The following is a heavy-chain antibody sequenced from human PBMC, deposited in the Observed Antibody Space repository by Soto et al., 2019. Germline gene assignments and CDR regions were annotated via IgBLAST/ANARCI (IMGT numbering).Heavy chain of an antibody. CDR1: GFTVSSNY. V-gene: IGHV3-53*01. Sequence: EVQLVESGGGLIQPGGSLRLSGAASGFTVSSNYMSWVRQAPGKGLEWVSVIYSGGSTYYADSVKGRFTISRDNSKNTLYLQMNSLRAEDTAVYYCAREPSSSAYFDYWGQGTLVTVSS. D-gene: IGHD6-6*01. CDR3: AREPSSSAYFDY. J-gene: IGHJ4*02. CDR2: IYSGGST.